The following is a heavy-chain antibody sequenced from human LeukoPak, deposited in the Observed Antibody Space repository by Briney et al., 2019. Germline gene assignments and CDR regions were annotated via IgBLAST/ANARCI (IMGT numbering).Heavy chain of an antibody. J-gene: IGHJ5*02. V-gene: IGHV5-51*01. Sequence: GESLKISCKGSGYIFTSYWIGWVRQMPGKGLEGMGIIYPGDSDTRYSPSFQGQVTISADKSISTAYLQWSSLKASDTAMYYCARSAMVRGVINWFDPWGQGTLVTVSS. D-gene: IGHD3-10*01. CDR1: GYIFTSYW. CDR3: ARSAMVRGVINWFDP. CDR2: IYPGDSDT.